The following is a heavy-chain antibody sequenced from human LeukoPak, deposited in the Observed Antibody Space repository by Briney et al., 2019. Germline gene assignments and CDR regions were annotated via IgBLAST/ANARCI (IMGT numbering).Heavy chain of an antibody. CDR1: GGTFSSYA. Sequence: SVKVSCKSSGGTFSSYAISWVRPAPGQGLEWMGGIIPIFGTANYAQKFQGRVTITADESTSTAYMELSSLRSEDTAVYYCARIGTTVTSAIDYWGQGTLVTVSS. D-gene: IGHD4-11*01. CDR2: IIPIFGTA. V-gene: IGHV1-69*13. J-gene: IGHJ4*02. CDR3: ARIGTTVTSAIDY.